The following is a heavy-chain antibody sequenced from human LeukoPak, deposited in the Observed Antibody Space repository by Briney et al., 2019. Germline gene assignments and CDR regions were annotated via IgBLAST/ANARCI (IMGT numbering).Heavy chain of an antibody. V-gene: IGHV4-59*01. Sequence: SETLSLTCTVSGGSISSYYWSWIRQPPGKGLEWIGYIYYSGSTNYNPSLKSRVTISVDTSKNQFSLKLSSVTAADTAVYYCARDLVGHFDYWGQGTLVTLSS. CDR1: GGSISSYY. J-gene: IGHJ4*02. CDR2: IYYSGST. D-gene: IGHD2-15*01. CDR3: ARDLVGHFDY.